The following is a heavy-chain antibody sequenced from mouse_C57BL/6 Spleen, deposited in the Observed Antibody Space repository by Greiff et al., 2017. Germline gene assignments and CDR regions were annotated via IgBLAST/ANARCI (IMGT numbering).Heavy chain of an antibody. CDR2: IYPSDSET. J-gene: IGHJ3*01. CDR1: GYTFTSYW. V-gene: IGHV1-61*01. CDR3: ARGGEGPFAY. Sequence: QVQLQQPGAELVRPGSSVKLSCKASGYTFTSYWMDWVKQRPGQGLEWIGNIYPSDSETHYNQKFKDKATLTVDKSSSTAYMQLSSLTSEDSAVYYCARGGEGPFAYWGQGTLVTVSA.